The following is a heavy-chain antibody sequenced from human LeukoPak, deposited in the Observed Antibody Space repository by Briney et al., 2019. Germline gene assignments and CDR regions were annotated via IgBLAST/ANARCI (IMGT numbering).Heavy chain of an antibody. CDR3: AREIAARPGEYYYYMDV. D-gene: IGHD6-6*01. CDR1: GYTFSDYY. V-gene: IGHV1-2*02. J-gene: IGHJ6*03. Sequence: ASVKVSCKTSGYTFSDYYIHWIRQAPGQGLEWVGWINPNSGDTDYAQKFQGRVTVTRDTSISTAYMELGRLRSDDTAVYYCAREIAARPGEYYYYMDVWGKGTTVTVSS. CDR2: INPNSGDT.